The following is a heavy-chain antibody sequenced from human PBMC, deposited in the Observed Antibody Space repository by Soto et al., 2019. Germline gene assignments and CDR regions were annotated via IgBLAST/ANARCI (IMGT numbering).Heavy chain of an antibody. V-gene: IGHV1-69*12. D-gene: IGHD5-18*01. J-gene: IGHJ4*02. CDR3: ARDYENSYGFGY. CDR2: IIPIFGTA. Sequence: QVQLVQSGAEVKKPGSSVKVSCKASGGTFSSYAISWVRQAPGQGLEWMGGIIPIFGTANYAQKFQGRVTIXAXVSPSPAYMELSSLRSEDTAVYYCARDYENSYGFGYWGQGTLVTVSS. CDR1: GGTFSSYA.